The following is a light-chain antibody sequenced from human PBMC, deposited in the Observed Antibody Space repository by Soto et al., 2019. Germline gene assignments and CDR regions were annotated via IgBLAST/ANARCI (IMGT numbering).Light chain of an antibody. CDR1: QSISSH. Sequence: EIVLTQSPATLSLSPGERATLSCRASQSISSHLTWYQQKPGQAPRLLIYDASNSATDIPARFSGSGSGTDFTLTISSLEPEDFAVYYCQRRDWPLAFGGGTKVEIK. CDR2: DAS. V-gene: IGKV3-11*01. CDR3: QRRDWPLA. J-gene: IGKJ4*01.